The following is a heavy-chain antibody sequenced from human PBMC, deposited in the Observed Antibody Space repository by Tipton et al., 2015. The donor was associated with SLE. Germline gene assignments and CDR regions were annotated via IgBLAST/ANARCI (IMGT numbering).Heavy chain of an antibody. CDR2: NDYGGTT. Sequence: TLSLTCSVSGSTLSRGGYHWSWIRQHPGKGLEWLAYNDYGGTTYYNPSLESRLTTSVDRSRNQFSLKVSSVTAADTAVYYCARLWLGYYYMDVWGKGTTVTVSS. CDR1: GSTLSRGGYH. J-gene: IGHJ6*03. D-gene: IGHD3-9*01. CDR3: ARLWLGYYYMDV. V-gene: IGHV4-31*03.